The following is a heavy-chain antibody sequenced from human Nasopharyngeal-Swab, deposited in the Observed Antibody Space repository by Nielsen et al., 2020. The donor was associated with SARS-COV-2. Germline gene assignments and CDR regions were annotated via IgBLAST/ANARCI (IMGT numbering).Heavy chain of an antibody. CDR2: ISGSGGST. Sequence: GESLKISCVASGFTFSSYAMSWVRQAPGKGLEWVSAISGSGGSTYYADSVKGRFTISRDNSKNTLYLQMNSLRAEDTAVYYCAKESRRLLWFGEARGYWGQGTLVTVSS. D-gene: IGHD3-10*01. J-gene: IGHJ4*02. V-gene: IGHV3-23*01. CDR1: GFTFSSYA. CDR3: AKESRRLLWFGEARGY.